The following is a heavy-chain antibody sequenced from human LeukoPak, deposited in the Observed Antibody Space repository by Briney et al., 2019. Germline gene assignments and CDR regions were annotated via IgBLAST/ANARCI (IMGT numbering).Heavy chain of an antibody. D-gene: IGHD2-2*01. CDR1: GGSFSSYA. J-gene: IGHJ4*02. Sequence: SVKVSCKASGGSFSSYAVSWVRQAPGQGLEWMGNIIPIFGSANFAQKFRGRVTITADESTTTAYMELSSLRSEDTAVYYCATTPYCTSSTCYVVDYWGQGTLVTVSS. CDR3: ATTPYCTSSTCYVVDY. V-gene: IGHV1-69*13. CDR2: IIPIFGSA.